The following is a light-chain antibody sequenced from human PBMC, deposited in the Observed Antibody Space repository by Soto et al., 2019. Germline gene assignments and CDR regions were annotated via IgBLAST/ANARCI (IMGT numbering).Light chain of an antibody. CDR1: SSDVGGYNY. CDR2: DVS. V-gene: IGLV2-14*01. Sequence: QSVLTQPASVSVSPGQSITISCTGTSSDVGGYNYVSWYQQHPGKAPKLMIYDVSNRPSGVSNRFSGSKSVNTASLTISGLQAEDEADYYCSSYTSSSGDWVFGGGTKLTVL. CDR3: SSYTSSSGDWV. J-gene: IGLJ3*02.